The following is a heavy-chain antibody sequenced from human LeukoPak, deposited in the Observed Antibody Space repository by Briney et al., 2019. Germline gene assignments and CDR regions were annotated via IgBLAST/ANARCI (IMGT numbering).Heavy chain of an antibody. CDR3: ARSIGYKGGTALDAFDI. J-gene: IGHJ3*02. Sequence: PGGSLRLSCAASGFTVSSNYMSWVRQAPGKGLEWVSVIYSGGSTYYADSVKGRFTISRDNSKNTLYLQMNSLRAEDTALYHCARSIGYKGGTALDAFDIWGQGTMVTVSS. CDR1: GFTVSSNY. CDR2: IYSGGST. V-gene: IGHV3-53*01. D-gene: IGHD1-1*01.